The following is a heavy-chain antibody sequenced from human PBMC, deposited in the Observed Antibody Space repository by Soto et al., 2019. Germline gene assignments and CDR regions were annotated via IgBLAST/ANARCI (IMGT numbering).Heavy chain of an antibody. CDR1: GFTFSSYS. CDR2: ISSSSSYI. D-gene: IGHD2-2*02. Sequence: GALRLSCAASGFTFSSYSMNWVRQAPGKGLEWVSSISSSSSYIYYADSVKGRFTISRDNAKNSLYLQMNSLRAEDTAVYYCARVVRAKYCSSTSCYTAGWFDPWGQGTLVTVSS. J-gene: IGHJ5*02. CDR3: ARVVRAKYCSSTSCYTAGWFDP. V-gene: IGHV3-21*01.